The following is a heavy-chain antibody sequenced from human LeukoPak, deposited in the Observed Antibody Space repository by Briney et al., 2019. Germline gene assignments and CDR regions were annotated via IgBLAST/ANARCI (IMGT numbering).Heavy chain of an antibody. V-gene: IGHV3-74*01. Sequence: PGGSLRLSCAASGFTFSSYWMHWVRQAPGKGLVWVSRINSDGSSTSYADSVKGRFTISRDNAKNTLYLQMNSLRAEDTAVYYCARDDYDILTGYLNPLDYWGQGTLVTVSS. J-gene: IGHJ4*02. CDR1: GFTFSSYW. CDR3: ARDDYDILTGYLNPLDY. D-gene: IGHD3-9*01. CDR2: INSDGSST.